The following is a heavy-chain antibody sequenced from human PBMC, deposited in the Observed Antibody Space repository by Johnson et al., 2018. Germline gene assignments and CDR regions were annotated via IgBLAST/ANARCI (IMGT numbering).Heavy chain of an antibody. Sequence: VQLQESGGGLVQXGGSLRLXCAASGFTFSSYWMHWVRQAPGKGLVWVSRINSDGSSTSYADSVKGRFTISRDNAKNTLYLQMNSLRAEDTAVYYCARAMDSSSLQSTSYYYYMDVWGKGTTVTVSS. V-gene: IGHV3-74*01. CDR2: INSDGSST. CDR3: ARAMDSSSLQSTSYYYYMDV. CDR1: GFTFSSYW. J-gene: IGHJ6*03. D-gene: IGHD6-6*01.